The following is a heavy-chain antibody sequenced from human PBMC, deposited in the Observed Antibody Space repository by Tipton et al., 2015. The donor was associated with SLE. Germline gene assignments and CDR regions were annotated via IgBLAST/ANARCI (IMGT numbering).Heavy chain of an antibody. D-gene: IGHD3-22*01. Sequence: RSLRLSCAASGFTFSSYAMHWVRQAPGKGLEWVAVISYDGSNKYYADSVKGRFTISRDNSKNTLYLQMNSLRAEDTAVYYVWYYDSSGSYAFDIWGQGTMVTVSS. CDR3: WYYDSSGSYAFDI. CDR2: ISYDGSNK. V-gene: IGHV3-30*04. CDR1: GFTFSSYA. J-gene: IGHJ3*02.